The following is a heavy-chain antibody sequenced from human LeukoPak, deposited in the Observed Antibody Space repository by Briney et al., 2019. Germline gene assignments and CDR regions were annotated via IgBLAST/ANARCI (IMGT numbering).Heavy chain of an antibody. J-gene: IGHJ4*02. CDR1: GFTFSSYD. D-gene: IGHD6-13*01. CDR3: ARAGYSSSWSFDY. V-gene: IGHV3-13*01. CDR2: IGTAGGT. Sequence: GGSLRLSCAASGFTFSSYDMHWVRQATGKGLEWVSAIGTAGGTYYPGSVKGRFTISRENAKNSLYLQMNSLRAGDTAVYYCARAGYSSSWSFDYWGQGTLVTVSS.